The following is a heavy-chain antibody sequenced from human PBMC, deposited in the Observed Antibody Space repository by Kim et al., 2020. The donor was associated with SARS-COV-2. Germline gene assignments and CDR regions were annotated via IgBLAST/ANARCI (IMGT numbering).Heavy chain of an antibody. V-gene: IGHV4-34*01. D-gene: IGHD6-6*01. Sequence: NYHPSLKSRVTISVDTSKNQFSLKLSSVTAADTAVYYCASSYSSSASFDYWGQGTLVTVSS. J-gene: IGHJ4*02. CDR3: ASSYSSSASFDY.